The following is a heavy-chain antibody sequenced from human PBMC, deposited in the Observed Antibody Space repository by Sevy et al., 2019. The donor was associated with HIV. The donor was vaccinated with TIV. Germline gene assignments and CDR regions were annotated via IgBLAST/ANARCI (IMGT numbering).Heavy chain of an antibody. CDR1: GYTFTTYG. CDR3: ARDRQITIFGVVTGTGMDV. D-gene: IGHD3-3*01. J-gene: IGHJ6*02. Sequence: ASVKVSCKASGYTFTTYGISWVRQAPGQGLEWMGWISGYNGNTNYAQKFQGRVTMTTDTSTTTAYMELRSLRSDDTAGYYCARDRQITIFGVVTGTGMDVWGQGTTVTVSS. V-gene: IGHV1-18*01. CDR2: ISGYNGNT.